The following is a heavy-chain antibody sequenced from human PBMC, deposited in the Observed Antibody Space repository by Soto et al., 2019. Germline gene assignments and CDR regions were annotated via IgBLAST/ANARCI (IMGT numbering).Heavy chain of an antibody. Sequence: SETLSLTCIVSGGSSSSYHWSWIRQLPEKGLEWSAYTSYTGSTNYNACVQMRVTISIDTSKNQVPHQMTSMTAANTSVYYYSRDMHAGFTHSFDPWCQGTLVTVSS. V-gene: IGHV4-59*01. J-gene: IGHJ5*02. CDR2: TSYTGST. CDR3: SRDMHAGFTHSFDP. CDR1: GGSSSSYH. D-gene: IGHD2-15*01.